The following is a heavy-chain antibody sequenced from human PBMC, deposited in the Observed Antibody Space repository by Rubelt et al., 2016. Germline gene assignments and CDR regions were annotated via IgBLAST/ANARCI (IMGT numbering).Heavy chain of an antibody. V-gene: IGHV4-34*01. Sequence: QVQLQESGPGLVKASETLSLTCAVYGGSFSGYYWSWIRQPPGKGLEWIGEINHSGSTNYNPSLMGGVTISVATAKNQFSLKLSAVTAADTAGYYCARGSRVVGATKAAFDIWGQGTMVTVSS. CDR1: GGSFSGYY. J-gene: IGHJ3*02. CDR2: INHSGST. D-gene: IGHD1-26*01. CDR3: ARGSRVVGATKAAFDI.